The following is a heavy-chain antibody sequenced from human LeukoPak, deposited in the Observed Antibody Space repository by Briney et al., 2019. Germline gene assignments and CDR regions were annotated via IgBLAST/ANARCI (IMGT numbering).Heavy chain of an antibody. D-gene: IGHD3-10*02. V-gene: IGHV3-33*01. CDR1: GFTFSNSG. J-gene: IGHJ3*01. Sequence: PGGSLRLSCAASGFTFSNSGMHSVRHAPGKGLEWGAVIWYDGSNEYYADAVKGRFIISRDNSKNTVHLQMNSLRVEDTSVYYCAREISMFVNAFDLWGQGTLVAVSS. CDR3: AREISMFVNAFDL. CDR2: IWYDGSNE.